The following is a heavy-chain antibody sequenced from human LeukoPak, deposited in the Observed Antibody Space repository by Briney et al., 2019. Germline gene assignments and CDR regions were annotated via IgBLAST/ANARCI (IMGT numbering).Heavy chain of an antibody. CDR2: IKQDGGDK. Sequence: GGSLTLSCAASGFTFNDYWMSWVRQAPGKGREGVASIKQDGGDKRYVDSVKGRFTISRDNTENSLYLQMNSLGAEETALYYCARVRLANTPEFFQHWGQGTLVTVSS. D-gene: IGHD3-9*01. V-gene: IGHV3-7*03. CDR1: GFTFNDYW. CDR3: ARVRLANTPEFFQH. J-gene: IGHJ1*01.